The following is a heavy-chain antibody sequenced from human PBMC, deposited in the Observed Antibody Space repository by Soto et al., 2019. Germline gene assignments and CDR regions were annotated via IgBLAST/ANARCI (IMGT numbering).Heavy chain of an antibody. D-gene: IGHD5-12*01. V-gene: IGHV4-39*01. CDR3: AWGYGGYVQGFDY. CDR2: IYYSGST. Sequence: SETLSLTCTVSGGSISSSSYYWGWIRQPPGKGLEWIGSIYYSGSTYYNPSLKSRVTISVDTSKNQFSLKLSSVTAADTAVYYCAWGYGGYVQGFDYWGQGTLVTVSS. J-gene: IGHJ4*02. CDR1: GGSISSSSYY.